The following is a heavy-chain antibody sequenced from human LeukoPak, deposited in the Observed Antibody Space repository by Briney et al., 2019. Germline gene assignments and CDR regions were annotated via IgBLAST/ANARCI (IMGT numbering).Heavy chain of an antibody. CDR3: ARGGSGWPIDY. CDR1: GYTFTSSA. J-gene: IGHJ4*02. V-gene: IGHV1-8*01. D-gene: IGHD6-19*01. Sequence: ASVKVSCKASGYTFTSSAINWVRQATGQGLEWMAWMNPNSGNTGYAQKFQDRVTMTRNTSITTAYMELSSLRSEDTAVYYCARGGSGWPIDYWGQGTLVTVSS. CDR2: MNPNSGNT.